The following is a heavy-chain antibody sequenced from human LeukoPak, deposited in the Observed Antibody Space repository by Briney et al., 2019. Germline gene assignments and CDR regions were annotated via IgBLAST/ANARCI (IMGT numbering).Heavy chain of an antibody. CDR2: ISGSGGST. V-gene: IGHV3-23*01. CDR1: GFTFSSYG. J-gene: IGHJ4*02. CDR3: AKGADSSGTPSFDY. D-gene: IGHD3-22*01. Sequence: PGGSLRLSCAASGFTFSSYGMHWVRQAPGKGLEWVSAISGSGGSTYYADSVKGRFTISRDNSKNTLYLQMNSLRAEDTAVYYCAKGADSSGTPSFDYWGQGTLVTVSS.